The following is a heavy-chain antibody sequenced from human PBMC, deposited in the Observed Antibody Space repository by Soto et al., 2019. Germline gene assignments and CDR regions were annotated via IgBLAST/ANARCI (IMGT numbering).Heavy chain of an antibody. D-gene: IGHD2-2*01. CDR2: VYYNGRS. J-gene: IGHJ4*02. CDR1: GGSIRGSTDY. Sequence: KPSETLSLTCSVSGGSIRGSTDYWSWIRQPPGRGLEWIGYVYYNGRSNSNPALKNRVTISVDTSNNQFSLRLRSVTTADTAIHYCARDRSSSWYDVWGQGTPVTVSS. CDR3: ARDRSSSWYDV. V-gene: IGHV4-61*01.